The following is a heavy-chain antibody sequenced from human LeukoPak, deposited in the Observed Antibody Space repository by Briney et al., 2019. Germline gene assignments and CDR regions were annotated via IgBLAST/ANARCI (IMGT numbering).Heavy chain of an antibody. CDR3: AKEGGTRGSASYYFDY. CDR1: GLTFSSYG. V-gene: IGHV3-30*18. Sequence: PGRSLRLSWAASGLTFSSYGMHWVRQAPGKGLEWVAVISYDGRNKYYADSVKGRFTISRDNSKNTLYLQMNSLRPEDTAVYYCAKEGGTRGSASYYFDYWGQGTLVTVSS. J-gene: IGHJ4*02. CDR2: ISYDGRNK. D-gene: IGHD1-26*01.